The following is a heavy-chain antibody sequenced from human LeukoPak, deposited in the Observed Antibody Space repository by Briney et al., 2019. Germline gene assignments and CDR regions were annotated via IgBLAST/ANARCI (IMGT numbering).Heavy chain of an antibody. Sequence: PSETLSLICTVSGGSISNYYWSWVRQPPGKGLECIGYIYYSGSTNYNPSLKSRVTISLDTSNNQFSLNLSSVTAADTAVYYCASLTTVTQGYFDFWGQGTLVTVSS. J-gene: IGHJ4*02. CDR3: ASLTTVTQGYFDF. D-gene: IGHD4-17*01. CDR2: IYYSGST. V-gene: IGHV4-59*08. CDR1: GGSISNYY.